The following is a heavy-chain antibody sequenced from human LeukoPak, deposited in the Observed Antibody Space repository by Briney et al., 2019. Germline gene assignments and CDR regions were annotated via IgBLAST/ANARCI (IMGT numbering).Heavy chain of an antibody. CDR2: IYSSQST. J-gene: IGHJ3*02. D-gene: IGHD2-8*01. V-gene: IGHV3-53*01. Sequence: PGESLRLSCAASGFTVSSNYMSWVRQAPGEGLEWVSVIYSSQSTYYADAVKGRFTISRDNSKNTLHLQMNSLRAEDTAVYYCARARVGCTNYAFDIWGQGTMVTVSS. CDR3: ARARVGCTNYAFDI. CDR1: GFTVSSNY.